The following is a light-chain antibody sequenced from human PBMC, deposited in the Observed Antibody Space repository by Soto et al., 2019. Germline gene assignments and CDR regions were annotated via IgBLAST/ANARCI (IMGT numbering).Light chain of an antibody. V-gene: IGKV1-39*01. CDR3: QQSYTTPRT. Sequence: DIEMTQSPSSLSASVGDRVTITCRASQSISSYLNWYQQKPGNAPNLLIYAASTLQSEVPARFSAYGSETDFTLTISNLQAEDCATYYWQQSYTTPRTFGQGTKVEVK. CDR2: AAS. J-gene: IGKJ1*01. CDR1: QSISSY.